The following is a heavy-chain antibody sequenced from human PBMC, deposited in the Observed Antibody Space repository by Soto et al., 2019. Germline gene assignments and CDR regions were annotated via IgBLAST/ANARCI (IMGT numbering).Heavy chain of an antibody. CDR2: IYYSGRT. J-gene: IGHJ4*02. V-gene: IGHV4-30-4*01. Sequence: QMQLQESGPGLVKPSQTLSLTCTVSGGSISSGDYYWSWIRQPPGKGLEWIGYIYYSGRTYYKPSLKSRVTISLDTSKNQFSLKLTSVTAADTAVYYCARVGFTYGTASVWGQGTLVTVSS. CDR3: ARVGFTYGTASV. CDR1: GGSISSGDYY. D-gene: IGHD3-10*01.